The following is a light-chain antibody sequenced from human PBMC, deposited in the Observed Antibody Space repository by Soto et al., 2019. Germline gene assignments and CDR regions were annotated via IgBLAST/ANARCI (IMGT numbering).Light chain of an antibody. Sequence: EIVMTQSPATLSVSPGEGATLSCRASQTVNRNLAWYQQRPGQAPRLLISGASARATGIPARFSGSGSGTEFTLTISSLQSEDFAVYYCQQYNDWPRTFGQGTRVEIK. CDR1: QTVNRN. J-gene: IGKJ1*01. CDR3: QQYNDWPRT. CDR2: GAS. V-gene: IGKV3-15*01.